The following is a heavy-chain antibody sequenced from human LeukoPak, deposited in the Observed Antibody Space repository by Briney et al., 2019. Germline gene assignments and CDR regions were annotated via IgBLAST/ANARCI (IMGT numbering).Heavy chain of an antibody. CDR3: ARDRVTMVRGVHNYFDY. J-gene: IGHJ4*02. V-gene: IGHV3-11*01. Sequence: GGSLRLSCAASGFTFSDYYMSWIRQAPGKGLERVSYISSSGSTIYYADSVKGRFTISRDNAKNSLYLQMNSLRAEDTAVYYCARDRVTMVRGVHNYFDYWGQGTLVTVSS. CDR2: ISSSGSTI. CDR1: GFTFSDYY. D-gene: IGHD3-10*01.